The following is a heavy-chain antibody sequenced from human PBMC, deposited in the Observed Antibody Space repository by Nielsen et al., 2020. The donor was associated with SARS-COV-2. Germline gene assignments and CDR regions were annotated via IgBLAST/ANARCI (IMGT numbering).Heavy chain of an antibody. V-gene: IGHV1-69*06. CDR3: HLGAVFSVQKIQDYGMDV. CDR2: IIPIFRTT. J-gene: IGHJ6*02. Sequence: WVRQAPGQGLEWMGHIIPIFRTTNYAPKFQGRVTITADKSTSTAYIEMINLRPEDTAVYYCHLGAVFSVQKIQDYGMDVWGQGTTVTVSS. D-gene: IGHD3-10*01.